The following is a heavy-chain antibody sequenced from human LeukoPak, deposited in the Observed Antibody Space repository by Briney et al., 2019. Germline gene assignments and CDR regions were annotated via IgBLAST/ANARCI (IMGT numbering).Heavy chain of an antibody. D-gene: IGHD1-7*01. J-gene: IGHJ4*02. CDR3: ANSNYARTSDY. Sequence: GGSLRLSCAASGFTFSSYAMGWVRQAPGKGLEWVSAISGSGGSTYYADSVRGRFTISRDNSKNTLYLQMNSLRAEDTAVYYCANSNYARTSDYWGQGTLVTVSS. CDR1: GFTFSSYA. CDR2: ISGSGGST. V-gene: IGHV3-23*01.